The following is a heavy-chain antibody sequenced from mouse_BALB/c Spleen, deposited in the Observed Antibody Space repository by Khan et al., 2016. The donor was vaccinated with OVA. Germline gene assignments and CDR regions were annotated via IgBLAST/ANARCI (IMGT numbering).Heavy chain of an antibody. Sequence: VQLQESGPGLVAPSQSLSITCTVSGFSLSNYGVHWLRQPPGKGLEWLGVTWAGGSTNYNSALMSRLSISKDNSKGQVFLKMNSLQTDDTAMYYCATLYGDGPYWGQGTLVTVSA. CDR1: GFSLSNYG. J-gene: IGHJ3*01. CDR2: TWAGGST. D-gene: IGHD2-13*01. V-gene: IGHV2-9*02. CDR3: ATLYGDGPY.